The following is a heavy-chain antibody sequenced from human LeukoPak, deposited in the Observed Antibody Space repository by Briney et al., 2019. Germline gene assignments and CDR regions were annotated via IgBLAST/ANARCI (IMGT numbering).Heavy chain of an antibody. CDR1: GGSISTYY. V-gene: IGHV4-59*01. CDR3: ARGGAARHHFQN. D-gene: IGHD6-6*01. Sequence: SETLSLTCTVSGGSISTYYWNWIRQPPGKGLEWIGYIYHSRSTNYNPSLQSRVTISVDTSKNQFSLNLNSVTAADTAVYYCARGGAARHHFQNWGQGTLVTVSS. J-gene: IGHJ1*01. CDR2: IYHSRST.